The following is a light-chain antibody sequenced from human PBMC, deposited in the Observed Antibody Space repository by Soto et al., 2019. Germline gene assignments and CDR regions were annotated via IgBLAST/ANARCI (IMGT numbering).Light chain of an antibody. J-gene: IGKJ2*01. CDR1: QSVSTN. CDR2: GAS. V-gene: IGKV3-15*01. CDR3: QQYNDWPSNT. Sequence: EIEMTQSPATLPVSPGERATLSCRASQSVSTNLAWYQQKPGQAPRLLIYGASTRAPGFPARFTGSGSGTEFTLTIRSLQSEDFAVYYCQQYNDWPSNTVGQGTKLEIK.